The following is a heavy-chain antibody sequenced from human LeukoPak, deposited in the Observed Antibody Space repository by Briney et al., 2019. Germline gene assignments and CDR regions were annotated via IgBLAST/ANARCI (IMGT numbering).Heavy chain of an antibody. Sequence: GGSLRLSCAASGFTFSSYAMSWVRQAPGEGLEWVPAISGSGVGTYYADSVKGRFTISRDNSKNTLYLQMNSLRGEDTAIYFCAKDQSPHCSGDRCYAVDCWGQGTLVTVSS. CDR2: ISGSGVGT. CDR1: GFTFSSYA. V-gene: IGHV3-23*01. D-gene: IGHD2-15*01. J-gene: IGHJ4*02. CDR3: AKDQSPHCSGDRCYAVDC.